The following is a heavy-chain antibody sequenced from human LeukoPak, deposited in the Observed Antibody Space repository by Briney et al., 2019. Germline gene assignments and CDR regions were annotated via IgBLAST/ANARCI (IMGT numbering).Heavy chain of an antibody. V-gene: IGHV3-30*04. D-gene: IGHD3-22*01. Sequence: GGSLRLSCAASGFTFSSYAMHWVRQAPGKGLEWVAVISYDGSNKYYADSVKGRFTISRDNAKNSLYLQMNSLRAEDTALYYCAREAGYYYDSSGYYYSPDAFDIWGQGTMVTVSS. J-gene: IGHJ3*02. CDR3: AREAGYYYDSSGYYYSPDAFDI. CDR1: GFTFSSYA. CDR2: ISYDGSNK.